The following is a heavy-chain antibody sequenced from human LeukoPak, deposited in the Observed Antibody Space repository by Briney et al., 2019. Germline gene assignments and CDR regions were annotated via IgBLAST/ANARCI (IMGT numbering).Heavy chain of an antibody. V-gene: IGHV1-8*02. CDR2: MNPNSGNT. CDR1: GGTFSTYA. Sequence: ASVKVSCKASGGTFSTYAFNWVRQAPGQGLEWMGWMNPNSGNTGYAQKFQGRVTMTRNTSISTAYMELSSLRSEDTAVYYCARVGSLNWGSSSRQQGRRFDPWGQGTLVTVSS. J-gene: IGHJ5*02. CDR3: ARVGSLNWGSSSRQQGRRFDP. D-gene: IGHD6-13*01.